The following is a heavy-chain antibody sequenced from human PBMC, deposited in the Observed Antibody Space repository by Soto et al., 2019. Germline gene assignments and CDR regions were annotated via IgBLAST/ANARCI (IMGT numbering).Heavy chain of an antibody. D-gene: IGHD5-18*01. J-gene: IGHJ5*02. CDR1: GGSISSYY. CDR3: ARALGYSYGNWFDP. Sequence: ETRSLTWTVSGGSISSYYWSWIRQPPGKGLEWIGYIYYSGSTNYNPSLKSRVTISVDTSKNQFSLKLSSVTAADTAVYYCARALGYSYGNWFDPWGQGTLVTVSS. CDR2: IYYSGST. V-gene: IGHV4-59*01.